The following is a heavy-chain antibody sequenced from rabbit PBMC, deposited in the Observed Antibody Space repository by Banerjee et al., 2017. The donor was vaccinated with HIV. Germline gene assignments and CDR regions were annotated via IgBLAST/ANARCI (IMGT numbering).Heavy chain of an antibody. Sequence: QSLEESGGDLVKPGASLTLTCTASGFSFSSSYYMCWVRQAPGKGLEWIACIYAGSSGSTYYASWAKGRFTISKTSSTTVTLQMTSLTAADTATYFCARGDAGSSYYTYFNLWGPGTLVTVS. CDR2: IYAGSSGST. D-gene: IGHD8-1*01. V-gene: IGHV1S40*01. J-gene: IGHJ4*01. CDR3: ARGDAGSSYYTYFNL. CDR1: GFSFSSSYY.